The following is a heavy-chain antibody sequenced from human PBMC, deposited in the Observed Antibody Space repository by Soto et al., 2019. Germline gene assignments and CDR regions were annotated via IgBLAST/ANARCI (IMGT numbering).Heavy chain of an antibody. CDR3: ARDYADIAVAGIPLLAH. J-gene: IGHJ4*01. D-gene: IGHD6-19*01. CDR1: GFTFIKYA. V-gene: IGHV1-3*01. Sequence: QVQLVQSGAEVTKPGASVNVSCKASGFTFIKYAMHWVRQAPGQRPEWMGWINAGNGNTRYSQRWQGRVTITRDTSASTVYMDLSSLRSEDTAVYYCARDYADIAVAGIPLLAHWGQGTLVTVSS. CDR2: INAGNGNT.